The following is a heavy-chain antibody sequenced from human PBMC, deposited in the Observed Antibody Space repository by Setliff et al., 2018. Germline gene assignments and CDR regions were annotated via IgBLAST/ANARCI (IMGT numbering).Heavy chain of an antibody. CDR3: AHFTVGSDISGYLFS. D-gene: IGHD3-22*01. CDR2: IDWYDDK. Sequence: SGPTLVNPPQTLTLTCTFSGFSLNTSGRGVSWIRQPPGKALEGLARIDWYDDKYYSTSLKTRLTFSKHPAKNQVVLIMANVDPGDTATYYCAHFTVGSDISGYLFSWGQGTLVTVAS. V-gene: IGHV2-70*12. CDR1: GFSLNTSGRG. J-gene: IGHJ5*02.